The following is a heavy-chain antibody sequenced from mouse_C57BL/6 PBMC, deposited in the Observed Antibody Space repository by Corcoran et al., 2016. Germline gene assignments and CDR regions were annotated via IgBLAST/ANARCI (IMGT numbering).Heavy chain of an antibody. Sequence: QVQLQQSGAELARPGASVKLSCKASGYTFTSYGISWVKQRTGQGLEWIGEIYPRSGNTYYNEKFKGKATLTADKSSSTAYMELRSLTSEDSAVYFCARGVYYDYDGAYWGQGTLVTVSA. D-gene: IGHD2-4*01. V-gene: IGHV1-81*01. CDR2: IYPRSGNT. CDR3: ARGVYYDYDGAY. CDR1: GYTFTSYG. J-gene: IGHJ3*01.